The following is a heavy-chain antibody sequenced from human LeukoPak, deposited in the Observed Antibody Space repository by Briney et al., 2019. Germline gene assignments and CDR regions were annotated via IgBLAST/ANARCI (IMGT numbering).Heavy chain of an antibody. D-gene: IGHD5-18*01. J-gene: IGHJ4*02. V-gene: IGHV1-69*01. CDR1: GGTFSSYA. CDR2: IIPIFGTA. CDR3: ARDPFTLGGYSYGYGVY. Sequence: SVKVSCKASGGTFSSYAISWVRQAPGQGLEWMGGIIPIFGTANYAQKFQGRVTITADESTSTAYMELSRLRSDDTAVYYCARDPFTLGGYSYGYGVYWGQGTLVTVSS.